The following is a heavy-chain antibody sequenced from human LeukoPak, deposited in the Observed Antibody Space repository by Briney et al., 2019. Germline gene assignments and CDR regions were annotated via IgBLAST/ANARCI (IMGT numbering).Heavy chain of an antibody. CDR2: ISSRGSAI. Sequence: PGGSLRLSCAASGFTLSDHYMNWIRQAPGKGLEWISYISSRGSAIYYADSVKGRFTISRDNAKNSLYLQMNSLRVEDTAVYYCARDYYGGGVYYYYYMDVWGKGTTVTVSS. J-gene: IGHJ6*03. CDR1: GFTLSDHY. V-gene: IGHV3-11*04. D-gene: IGHD3-22*01. CDR3: ARDYYGGGVYYYYYMDV.